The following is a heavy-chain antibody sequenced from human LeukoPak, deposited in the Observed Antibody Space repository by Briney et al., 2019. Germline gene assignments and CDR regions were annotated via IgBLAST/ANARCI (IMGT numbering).Heavy chain of an antibody. D-gene: IGHD3-22*01. CDR3: ARGASTYYYDSSGYYY. V-gene: IGHV1-2*04. J-gene: IGHJ4*02. CDR1: GGTFSSYA. CDR2: INPNSGGT. Sequence: ASVKVSCKASGGTFSSYAITWVRQAPGQGLEWMGWINPNSGGTNYAQKFQGWVTMTRDTSISTAYMELSRLRSDDTAVYYCARGASTYYYDSSGYYYWGQGTLVTVSS.